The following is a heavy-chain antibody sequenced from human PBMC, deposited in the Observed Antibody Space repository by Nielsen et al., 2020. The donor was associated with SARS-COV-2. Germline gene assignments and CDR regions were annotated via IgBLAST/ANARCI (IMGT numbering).Heavy chain of an antibody. V-gene: IGHV3-7*01. CDR3: ARDWSSGSGSSYYYYGMDV. D-gene: IGHD3-10*01. CDR1: GFTFSSLW. CDR2: IKQDGSGK. Sequence: GESLKISCAASGFTFSSLWMSWVRQAPGKGLEWVANIKQDGSGKYFIDSVKGRFTISRDNAKNSLYLQMNSLRAEDTAVYYCARDWSSGSGSSYYYYGMDVWGQGTTVTVSS. J-gene: IGHJ6*02.